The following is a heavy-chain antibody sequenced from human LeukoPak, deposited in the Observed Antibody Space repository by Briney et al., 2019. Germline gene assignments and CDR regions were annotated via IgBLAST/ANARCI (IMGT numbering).Heavy chain of an antibody. V-gene: IGHV2-70*11. CDR2: IDWDDDK. CDR3: ARIRAAAGGLDDY. CDR1: GFSLSTSGMC. Sequence: SGPALVKPTQTLTLTCTFSGFSLSTSGMCVGWSRQPPGTALEWLARIDWDDDKYYSTSLKTRLTISKDTSKNQVVLTMTNMDPVDTAMYYCARIRAAAGGLDDYWGQGTLVTVSS. D-gene: IGHD6-13*01. J-gene: IGHJ4*02.